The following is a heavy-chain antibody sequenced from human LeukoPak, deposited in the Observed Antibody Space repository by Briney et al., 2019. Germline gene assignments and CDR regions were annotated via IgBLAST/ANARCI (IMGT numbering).Heavy chain of an antibody. CDR2: IYYSGNT. J-gene: IGHJ4*02. V-gene: IGHV4-39*01. CDR3: ARLRFDFWSGYTHPYFDY. CDR1: GGSISSSSYS. D-gene: IGHD3-3*01. Sequence: SETLSLTCTVSGGSISSSSYSWGWIRQPPGKGLEWIGSIYYSGNTYYNPSLKSRVTISVDTSKIQFSLKLGSVAATDTAVYFCARLRFDFWSGYTHPYFDYWGQGTLVTVSS.